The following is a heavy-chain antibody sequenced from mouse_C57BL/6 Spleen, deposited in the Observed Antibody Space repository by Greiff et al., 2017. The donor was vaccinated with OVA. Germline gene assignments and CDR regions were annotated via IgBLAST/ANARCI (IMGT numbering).Heavy chain of an antibody. D-gene: IGHD2-1*01. CDR2: INPSTGGT. CDR3: ARMGGNFFAY. J-gene: IGHJ3*01. V-gene: IGHV1-42*01. CDR1: GYSFTGYY. Sequence: EVHLVESGPELVKPGASVKISCKASGYSFTGYYMNWVKQSPEKSLEWIGEINPSTGGTTYNQKFKAKATLTVDKSSSTAYMQLKSLTSEDSAVYYCARMGGNFFAYWGQGTLVTVSA.